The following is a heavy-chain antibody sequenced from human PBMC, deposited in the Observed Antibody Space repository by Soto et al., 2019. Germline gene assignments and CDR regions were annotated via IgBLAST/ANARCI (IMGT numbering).Heavy chain of an antibody. D-gene: IGHD3-16*01. Sequence: SETLSLTCTVSGGSISSGDYYLSWIRQPPGKGLEWIGHIYDSGSTYNNPSLKSQVTISLDTSKNQFSLRLNSVTAADTAVYYCARHNGPLYVGYYYDTHVWRQGTPVTV. CDR2: IYDSGST. CDR3: ARHNGPLYVGYYYDTHV. V-gene: IGHV4-30-4*01. J-gene: IGHJ6*02. CDR1: GGSISSGDYY.